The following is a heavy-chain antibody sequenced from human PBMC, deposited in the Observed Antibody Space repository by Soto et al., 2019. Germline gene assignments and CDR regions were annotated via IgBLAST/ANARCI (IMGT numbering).Heavy chain of an antibody. J-gene: IGHJ4*02. CDR3: SRDVVVGAKALNY. V-gene: IGHV3-7*01. CDR1: GFTFSNYW. CDR2: IKEDGSEK. Sequence: EVQLVESGGGLVQPGGSLRLSCAASGFTFSNYWMTWVRQAPGKGLEWVANIKEDGSEKHYVDSVKGRFTISRDNVKNSLYLQMNSLRVEDTAVYFCSRDVVVGAKALNYWGQGALVTVSS. D-gene: IGHD2-15*01.